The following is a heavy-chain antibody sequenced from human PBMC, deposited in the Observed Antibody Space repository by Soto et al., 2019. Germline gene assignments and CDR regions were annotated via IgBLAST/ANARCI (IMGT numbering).Heavy chain of an antibody. CDR2: INHSGST. J-gene: IGHJ5*02. Sequence: SETLSLTCAVYGGSFSGYYWSWIRQPPGKGLEWIGEINHSGSTNYNPCLKSRVTISVDTSKNQFSLKLSSVTAADTAVYYCARGRYSSGLFDPWGQGTLVTVSS. D-gene: IGHD6-19*01. CDR1: GGSFSGYY. V-gene: IGHV4-34*01. CDR3: ARGRYSSGLFDP.